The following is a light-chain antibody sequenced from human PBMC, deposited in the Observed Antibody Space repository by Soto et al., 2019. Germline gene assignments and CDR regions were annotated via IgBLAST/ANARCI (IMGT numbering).Light chain of an antibody. J-gene: IGKJ2*01. V-gene: IGKV3-20*01. CDR2: GAS. Sequence: EIVLTQSPGTLSLSPGERATLSCRASQSVSSSYLAWYQQKPGQAPRLLIYGASSRATGIPDRFSGSGSGTDFTLTSSRLEPEDVAVYYWQQYGSSPPYTFGQGTKLEIK. CDR3: QQYGSSPPYT. CDR1: QSVSSSY.